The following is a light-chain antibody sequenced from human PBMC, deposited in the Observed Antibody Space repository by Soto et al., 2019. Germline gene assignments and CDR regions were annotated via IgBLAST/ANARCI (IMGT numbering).Light chain of an antibody. J-gene: IGLJ1*01. V-gene: IGLV2-11*01. CDR3: CSYEGGHTYV. Sequence: QSALTQPRSVSGSPGQSVTISCTGTSRNVGGYDYVAWYQQHAGKAPRLMIYDVIKRPSGVPDRFSASKSGNTASLTISGLQAGDEADYYCCSYEGGHTYVFGSGTKLTVL. CDR1: SRNVGGYDY. CDR2: DVI.